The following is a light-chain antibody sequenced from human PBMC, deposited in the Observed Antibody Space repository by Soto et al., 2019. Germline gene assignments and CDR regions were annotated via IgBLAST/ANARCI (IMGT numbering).Light chain of an antibody. Sequence: QSALTQPASVSGSLGQSITISCSGSSRDIGVYNYVSWYQQYPGTAPKLIIFDVSNRPSGVSDRFSGSKSGSTASLTISALQAEDEAYYSCCSFAGGATFVFGGGTKLTVL. J-gene: IGLJ2*01. CDR1: SRDIGVYNY. CDR3: CSFAGGATFV. V-gene: IGLV2-14*03. CDR2: DVS.